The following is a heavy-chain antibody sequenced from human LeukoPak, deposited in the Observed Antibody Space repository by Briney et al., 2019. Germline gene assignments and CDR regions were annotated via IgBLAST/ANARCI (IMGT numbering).Heavy chain of an antibody. Sequence: SQTLSLTCDISGDSVSSNTATWNWIRQSPSRGLEWRGRTYYRSKWLVDYAISVKSRITVYPDTSKNQFSLRLNSVTSEDTGLYFCARDPVYRPGWTKNAFDVWGQGTMVTVSS. CDR1: GDSVSSNTAT. CDR3: ARDPVYRPGWTKNAFDV. D-gene: IGHD6-19*01. V-gene: IGHV6-1*01. J-gene: IGHJ3*01. CDR2: TYYRSKWLV.